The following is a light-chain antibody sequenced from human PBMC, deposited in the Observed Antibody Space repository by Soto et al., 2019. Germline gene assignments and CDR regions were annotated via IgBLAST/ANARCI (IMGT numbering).Light chain of an antibody. J-gene: IGKJ2*01. CDR2: GAS. V-gene: IGKV3-20*01. CDR1: QSVSSSD. CDR3: QQYGSLRYT. Sequence: EIVLTQSPGTLSLSPGERATLFCRASQSVSSSDLAWYQQKPGQAPRLLIYGASSRATGIPDRFNGSGSGTDLPLTISRLEPEVFAVYYCQQYGSLRYTFGQGTKLEIK.